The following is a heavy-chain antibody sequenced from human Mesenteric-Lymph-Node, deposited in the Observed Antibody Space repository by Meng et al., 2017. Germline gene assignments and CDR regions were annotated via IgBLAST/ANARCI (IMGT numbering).Heavy chain of an antibody. D-gene: IGHD3-16*01. Sequence: EAGPGLVESSGTLSLPCAVSGGTISSSNWWSWVRQPPGKGLEWIGKIYHSGITIYNPSLKSRVTMSVDNSKNQFSLKLNSMTAADTAVYYCARGGSRSYFNYWGQGTLVTVSS. CDR1: GGTISSSNW. CDR3: ARGGSRSYFNY. V-gene: IGHV4-4*02. CDR2: IYHSGIT. J-gene: IGHJ4*02.